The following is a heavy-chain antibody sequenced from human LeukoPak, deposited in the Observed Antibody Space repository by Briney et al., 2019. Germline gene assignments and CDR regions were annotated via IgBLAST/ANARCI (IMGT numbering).Heavy chain of an antibody. J-gene: IGHJ4*02. CDR3: ARDVQLGYFDY. CDR2: IYSGGST. CDR1: GFTVSSNY. Sequence: WGSLRLSCAASGFTVSSNYMSWHRQAPGKGLEGISVIYSGGSTYYADSVKGGFTISRDNSKNTLYLQMNSLRAEDTAVYYCARDVQLGYFDYWGQGTLVTVSS. V-gene: IGHV3-66*01. D-gene: IGHD6-6*01.